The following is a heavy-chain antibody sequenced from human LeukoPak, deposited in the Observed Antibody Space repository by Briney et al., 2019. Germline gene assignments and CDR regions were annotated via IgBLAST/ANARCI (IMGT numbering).Heavy chain of an antibody. CDR2: IYYSGST. V-gene: IGHV4-31*03. CDR3: ARGVRWNRTLDY. D-gene: IGHD1-1*01. CDR1: GGSISSGGYY. Sequence: PSETLSLTCTVSGGSISSGGYYWSWIRQHPGKGLEWIGYIYYSGSTYYNPSLKSRVTISVDTSKNQFSLKLSSVTAADTAVYYCARGVRWNRTLDYWGQGTLVTVSS. J-gene: IGHJ4*02.